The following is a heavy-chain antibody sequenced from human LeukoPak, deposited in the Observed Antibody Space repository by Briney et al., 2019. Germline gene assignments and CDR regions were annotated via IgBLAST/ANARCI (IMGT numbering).Heavy chain of an antibody. D-gene: IGHD2-8*01. Sequence: GGSLRLSCAASGFTFSSYAMHWVRQAPGKGLEWVAVISYDGSNKYYADSVKGRFTISRDNSKNTLYLQMNSLRAEDTAVYYCAKDRCSNGIGCYYYYMDVWGKGTTVTISS. V-gene: IGHV3-30*04. CDR1: GFTFSSYA. J-gene: IGHJ6*03. CDR3: AKDRCSNGIGCYYYYMDV. CDR2: ISYDGSNK.